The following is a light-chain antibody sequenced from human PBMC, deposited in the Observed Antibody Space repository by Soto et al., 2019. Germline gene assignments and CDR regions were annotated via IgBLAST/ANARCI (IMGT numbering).Light chain of an antibody. CDR1: QSISYW. CDR2: DAS. CDR3: QQYNSYTT. Sequence: DIQMTQSPSTLSASVGDRVTITCRASQSISYWLAWYQQKPGKAPKLLIYDASSLESGVPSRFSGSGSGTEFTLTISSLQPDDSATYYCQQYNSYTTFGQGTKVEIK. J-gene: IGKJ1*01. V-gene: IGKV1-5*01.